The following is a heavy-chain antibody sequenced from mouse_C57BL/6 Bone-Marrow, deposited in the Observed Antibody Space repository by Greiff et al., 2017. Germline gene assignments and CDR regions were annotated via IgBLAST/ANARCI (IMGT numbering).Heavy chain of an antibody. CDR2: ISSGSSTI. Sequence: EVKVVESGGGLVKPGGSLKLSCAASGFTFSDYGMHWVRQAPEKGLEWVAYISSGSSTIYYADTVKGRFTISRDNAKNTLFLQRTSLRSEDTAMYYCASWFAYWGQGTLVTVSA. CDR3: ASWFAY. J-gene: IGHJ3*01. CDR1: GFTFSDYG. V-gene: IGHV5-17*01.